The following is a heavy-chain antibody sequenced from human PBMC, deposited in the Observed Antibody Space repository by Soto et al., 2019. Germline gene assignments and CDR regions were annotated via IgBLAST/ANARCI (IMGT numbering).Heavy chain of an antibody. V-gene: IGHV3-11*06. Sequence: GGSLRLSCAASGFNFRDHYMTWIRQAPGKGLEWLSYISSSSRHTSYADSVKGRFTISRDNANNTLSLQMSGLRTEDTAVYYCTTTPYYDFWSGYPGWFDPWGQGTLVTVSS. CDR1: GFNFRDHY. CDR2: ISSSSRHT. D-gene: IGHD3-3*01. J-gene: IGHJ5*02. CDR3: TTTPYYDFWSGYPGWFDP.